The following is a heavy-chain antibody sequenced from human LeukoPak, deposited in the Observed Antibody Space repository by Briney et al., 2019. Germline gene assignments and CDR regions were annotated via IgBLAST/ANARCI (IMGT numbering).Heavy chain of an antibody. D-gene: IGHD5-24*01. V-gene: IGHV1-69*13. Sequence: GASVKVSCKASGGTFSSYAISWVRQAPGQGLEWMEGIIPIFGTANYAQKFQGRVTITADESTSTAYMELSSLRSEDTAVYYCASQGGLGKRWLQSNPIDYWGQGTLVTVSS. CDR1: GGTFSSYA. J-gene: IGHJ4*02. CDR3: ASQGGLGKRWLQSNPIDY. CDR2: IIPIFGTA.